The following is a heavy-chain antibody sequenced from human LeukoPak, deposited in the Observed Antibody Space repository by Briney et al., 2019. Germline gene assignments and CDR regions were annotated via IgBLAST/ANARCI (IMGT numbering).Heavy chain of an antibody. D-gene: IGHD3-22*01. V-gene: IGHV1-69*06. Sequence: SVKVSCKTSGYTFTTYAISWVRQAPGQGLEWMGGIIPIFGTANYAQKFQGRVTITADKSTSTAYMELSSLRSEDTAVYYCARGNGYYYDSSGYYELLDYWGQGTLVTVSS. J-gene: IGHJ4*02. CDR2: IIPIFGTA. CDR1: GYTFTTYA. CDR3: ARGNGYYYDSSGYYELLDY.